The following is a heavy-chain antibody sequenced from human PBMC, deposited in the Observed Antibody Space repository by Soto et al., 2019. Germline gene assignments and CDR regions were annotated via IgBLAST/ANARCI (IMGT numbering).Heavy chain of an antibody. D-gene: IGHD1-1*01. Sequence: EVQLLESGGGLVQPGGSLRLSCAASGFTFSSYAMSWVRQAPGKGLEWVSAISGSGGSTYYADSVKGRFTISRDNSKNTLYLQMNSPRAEDTAVYYCAKDIFSTRLQHPNFDYWGQGTLVTVSS. J-gene: IGHJ4*02. V-gene: IGHV3-23*01. CDR3: AKDIFSTRLQHPNFDY. CDR2: ISGSGGST. CDR1: GFTFSSYA.